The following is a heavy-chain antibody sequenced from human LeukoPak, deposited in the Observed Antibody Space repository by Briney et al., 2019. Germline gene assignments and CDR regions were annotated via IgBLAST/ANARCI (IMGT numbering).Heavy chain of an antibody. CDR3: AKGHTYGMI. D-gene: IGHD3-10*01. CDR2: ISSSGTTM. Sequence: GGSLRLSCAASGFTFSDYYMSWIRQTPGKGLEWLSYISSSGTTMEYAKSVKGRFTISRDNAKDPLYLQMNSLEVEDTAVYYCAKGHTYGMIWGQGTLVPVSS. CDR1: GFTFSDYY. V-gene: IGHV3-11*01. J-gene: IGHJ4*02.